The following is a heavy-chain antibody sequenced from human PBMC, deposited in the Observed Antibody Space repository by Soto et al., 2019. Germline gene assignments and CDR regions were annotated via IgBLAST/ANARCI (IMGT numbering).Heavy chain of an antibody. Sequence: SETLSLTCTVSGGSISSGGYYWSWIRQHPGKGLEWIGYIYFSGSTYYNPSLKSRVTISVDTSKNQFSLKLSSVTAADTAVYYCARRPQLAPFGYWGQGTMVTVSS. J-gene: IGHJ4*02. CDR3: ARRPQLAPFGY. V-gene: IGHV4-31*03. CDR1: GGSISSGGYY. CDR2: IYFSGST. D-gene: IGHD3-10*01.